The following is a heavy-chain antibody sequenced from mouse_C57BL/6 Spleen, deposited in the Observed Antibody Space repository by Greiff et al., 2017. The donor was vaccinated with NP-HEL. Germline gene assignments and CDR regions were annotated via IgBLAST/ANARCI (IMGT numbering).Heavy chain of an antibody. CDR3: ARHLPDGYYPDY. Sequence: QVQLQQPGAELVRPGSSVKLSCKASGYTFTSYWMDWVKQRPGQGLEWIGNIYPSDSETHYNQKFKDKATLTVDKSSSTAYMQLSSLTSEDSAVYYCARHLPDGYYPDYWGQGTTLTVSS. J-gene: IGHJ2*01. CDR1: GYTFTSYW. CDR2: IYPSDSET. D-gene: IGHD2-3*01. V-gene: IGHV1-61*01.